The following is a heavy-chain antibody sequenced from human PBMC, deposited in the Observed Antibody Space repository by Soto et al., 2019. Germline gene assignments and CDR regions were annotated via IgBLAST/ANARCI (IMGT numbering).Heavy chain of an antibody. Sequence: SETLSLTCTVSGGSISSYYWSWIRQPPGKGLEWIGYISYSGSTNYNPSLKSRVTISVDTSKNQFSLKLSSVTAADTAVYYCARDGGIVVVTANDAFDIWGQGTMVTVSS. D-gene: IGHD2-21*02. V-gene: IGHV4-59*01. CDR2: ISYSGST. J-gene: IGHJ3*02. CDR1: GGSISSYY. CDR3: ARDGGIVVVTANDAFDI.